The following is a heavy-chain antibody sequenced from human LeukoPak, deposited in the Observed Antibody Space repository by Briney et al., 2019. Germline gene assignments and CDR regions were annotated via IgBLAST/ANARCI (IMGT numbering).Heavy chain of an antibody. CDR3: AKDSALKGYYYYYMDV. CDR2: ISWNSGSI. V-gene: IGHV3-9*01. CDR1: GFTFDDYA. Sequence: GGSLRLSCAASGFTFDDYAMHWVRQAPGKGLEWVSGISWNSGSIGYADSVKGRFTISRDNAKNSLYLQMNSLRAEDTALYYCAKDSALKGYYYYYMDVWGKGTTVTISS. J-gene: IGHJ6*03.